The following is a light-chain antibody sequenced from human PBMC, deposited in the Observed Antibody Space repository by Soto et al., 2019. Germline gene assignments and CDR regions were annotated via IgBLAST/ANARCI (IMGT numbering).Light chain of an antibody. Sequence: QSVLTQPASVSGSPGQSITISCTGTSSDLGGYNYVSWYQQHPGKAPKLMIYEVNNRPSGVSNRFSGSKSGNTASLTISGLQAEDEANYYCSSYTSSSTLVIFGGGTKLTVL. CDR3: SSYTSSSTLVI. CDR1: SSDLGGYNY. CDR2: EVN. V-gene: IGLV2-14*01. J-gene: IGLJ2*01.